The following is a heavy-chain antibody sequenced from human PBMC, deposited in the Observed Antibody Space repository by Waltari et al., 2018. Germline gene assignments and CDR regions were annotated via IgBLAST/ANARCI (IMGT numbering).Heavy chain of an antibody. J-gene: IGHJ5*02. V-gene: IGHV1-2*02. CDR2: INPSSGDT. D-gene: IGHD3-3*01. Sequence: QVQLVQSGAELKKPGASVKVSCKASGYTFTAHNLHWVRQAPGQGLEWMGWINPSSGDTNYAQRFQGRVSMTRDTSTSTAYIELRSLISDDTAIYYCARGTLRFLEWIPTSNWFDPWGQGTLVTVSS. CDR3: ARGTLRFLEWIPTSNWFDP. CDR1: GYTFTAHN.